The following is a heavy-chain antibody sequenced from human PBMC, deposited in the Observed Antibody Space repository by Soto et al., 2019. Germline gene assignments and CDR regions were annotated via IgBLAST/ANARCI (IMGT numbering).Heavy chain of an antibody. J-gene: IGHJ4*02. CDR3: AKDRAWKRGYSSSWRSPLDY. D-gene: IGHD6-13*01. V-gene: IGHV3-30*18. CDR1: GFTFSSYG. Sequence: PXESLRLSCAASGFTFSSYGMHWVRQAPGKGLEWVAVISYDGSNKYYADSVKGRFTISRDNSKNTLYLQMNSLRAEDTAVYYCAKDRAWKRGYSSSWRSPLDYWGQGTLVTVSS. CDR2: ISYDGSNK.